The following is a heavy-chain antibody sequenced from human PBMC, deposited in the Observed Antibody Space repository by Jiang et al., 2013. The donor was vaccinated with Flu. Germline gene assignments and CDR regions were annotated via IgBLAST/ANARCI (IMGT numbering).Heavy chain of an antibody. D-gene: IGHD3-10*01. Sequence: RYSPSLKSRLTITKDTSKNQVVLTMTNMDPVDTATYYCAHGPRMVRGADLPTLYFDYWGQGTLVTVSS. J-gene: IGHJ4*02. V-gene: IGHV2-5*01. CDR3: AHGPRMVRGADLPTLYFDY.